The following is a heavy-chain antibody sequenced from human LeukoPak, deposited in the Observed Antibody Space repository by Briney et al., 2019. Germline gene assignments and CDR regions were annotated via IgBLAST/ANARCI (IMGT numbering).Heavy chain of an antibody. Sequence: SETLSLTSTVSGGSISSYYWSWIRQPAGKGLEWIGRTYTSGSTNSNPSLTIRVTMSVDTSKNQFSLKLSSVTAADTAVYYCARDRYCSGGSCLSYFDYWGQGTLVTVSS. D-gene: IGHD2-15*01. CDR3: ARDRYCSGGSCLSYFDY. J-gene: IGHJ4*02. CDR2: TYTSGST. V-gene: IGHV4-4*07. CDR1: GGSISSYY.